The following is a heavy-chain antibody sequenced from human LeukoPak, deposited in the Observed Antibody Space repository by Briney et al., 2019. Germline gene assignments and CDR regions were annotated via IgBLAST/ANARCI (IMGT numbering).Heavy chain of an antibody. Sequence: ASVKVSCKASGYTFTGYYMHWVRQAPGQGLEWMGWINLNSGGTNYAQKFQGRVTMTRDTSISTAYMELSRLRSDDTAVYYCARRGIAAAGDFDYWGQGTLVTVSS. CDR3: ARRGIAAAGDFDY. D-gene: IGHD6-13*01. CDR2: INLNSGGT. J-gene: IGHJ4*02. CDR1: GYTFTGYY. V-gene: IGHV1-2*02.